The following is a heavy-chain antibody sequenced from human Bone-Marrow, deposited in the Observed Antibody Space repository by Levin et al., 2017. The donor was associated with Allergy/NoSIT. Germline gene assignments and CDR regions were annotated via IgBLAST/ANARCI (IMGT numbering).Heavy chain of an antibody. CDR3: ARGDRTVTTFDY. J-gene: IGHJ4*02. V-gene: IGHV3-11*05. Sequence: GGSLRLSCAASGFTFSDYYMSWIRQAPGKGLEWVSYISSSSSYTNYADSVKGRFTISRDNAKNSLYLQMNSLRAEDTAVYYCARGDRTVTTFDYWGQGTLVTVSS. CDR2: ISSSSSYT. D-gene: IGHD4-17*01. CDR1: GFTFSDYY.